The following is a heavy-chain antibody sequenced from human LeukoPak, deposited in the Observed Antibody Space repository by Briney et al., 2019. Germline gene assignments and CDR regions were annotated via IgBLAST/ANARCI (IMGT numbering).Heavy chain of an antibody. CDR1: GGSFSGYY. CDR3: ARDKGYYYDSSGYLN. J-gene: IGHJ4*02. D-gene: IGHD3-22*01. V-gene: IGHV4-34*01. CDR2: INHSGST. Sequence: SETLSLTCAVYGGSFSGYYWSWIRQPPGKGLEWIGEINHSGSTNYNPSLKSRVTISVDTSKNQFSLKLSSVTAADTAVYYCARDKGYYYDSSGYLNWGQGTLVTVSS.